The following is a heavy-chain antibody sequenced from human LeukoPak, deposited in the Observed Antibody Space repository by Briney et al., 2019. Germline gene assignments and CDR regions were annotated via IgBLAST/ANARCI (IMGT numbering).Heavy chain of an antibody. CDR2: ISYDGSNK. V-gene: IGHV3-30-3*01. J-gene: IGHJ4*02. CDR3: AREISDYGGNSVYFDY. Sequence: AGGSLRLSCAASGFTFSSYAMHWVRQAPGKELEWVAVISYDGSNKYYADSVKGRFTISRDNSKNTLYLQMNSLRAEDTAVYYCAREISDYGGNSVYFDYWGQGTLVTVSS. CDR1: GFTFSSYA. D-gene: IGHD4-23*01.